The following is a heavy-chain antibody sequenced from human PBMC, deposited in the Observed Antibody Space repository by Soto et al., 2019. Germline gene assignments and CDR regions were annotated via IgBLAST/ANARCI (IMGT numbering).Heavy chain of an antibody. J-gene: IGHJ5*02. CDR2: INHSGST. CDR3: ARGGWNIVVVPAAPPNWFDP. D-gene: IGHD2-2*01. Sequence: SETLSLTCAVYGGSFSGYYWSWIRQPPGKGLEWIGEINHSGSTNYNPSLKSRVTISVDTSKNQFSLKLSSVTAAATAVYYCARGGWNIVVVPAAPPNWFDPWGQGTLVTVSS. V-gene: IGHV4-34*01. CDR1: GGSFSGYY.